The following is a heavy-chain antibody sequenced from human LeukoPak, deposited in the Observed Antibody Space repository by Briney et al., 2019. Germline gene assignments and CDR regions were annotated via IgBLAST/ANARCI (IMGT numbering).Heavy chain of an antibody. CDR1: GFTFSSYE. V-gene: IGHV3-48*03. Sequence: GGSLRLSCAASGFTFSSYEMNWVRQAPEKGLEWVSYISSGGGTIFYADSVKGRFTISRDSAKNSLYLQMDSLRAEDTAVYDCARRWAGTGSLYWYFDLWGRGTLVTVSS. D-gene: IGHD3/OR15-3a*01. CDR2: ISSGGGTI. J-gene: IGHJ2*01. CDR3: ARRWAGTGSLYWYFDL.